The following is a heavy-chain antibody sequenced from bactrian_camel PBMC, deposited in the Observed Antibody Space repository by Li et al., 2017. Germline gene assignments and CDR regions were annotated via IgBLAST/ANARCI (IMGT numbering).Heavy chain of an antibody. V-gene: IGHV3S25*01. CDR1: KYTYTGYC. D-gene: IGHD7*01. Sequence: QLVESGGGSVQAGGSLRLSCLTPKYTYTGYCLGWFREAPGKEREAVASIYVDNGSTRYADSVKGRFTISQDNAKNTVYLQMNSLKPDDSAMYYCAAARRFPVNWSDGSGWDDWGQGTQVTVS. J-gene: IGHJ4*01. CDR2: IYVDNGST. CDR3: AAARRFPVNWSDGSGWDD.